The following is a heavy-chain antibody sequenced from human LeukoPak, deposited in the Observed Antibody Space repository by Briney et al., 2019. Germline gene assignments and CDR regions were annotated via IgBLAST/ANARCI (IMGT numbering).Heavy chain of an antibody. CDR3: ARETYYYDSSGYYFDY. J-gene: IGHJ4*02. V-gene: IGHV3-9*01. CDR1: GFTFDDYA. CDR2: ISWNSGSI. Sequence: GGSLRLSCAASGFTFDDYAMHWVRQAPGKGLEWVSGISWNSGSIGYADSVKGRFTISRDNAKNSLYLQMNSLRAEDTAVYYCARETYYYDSSGYYFDYWGQGTLVTVSS. D-gene: IGHD3-22*01.